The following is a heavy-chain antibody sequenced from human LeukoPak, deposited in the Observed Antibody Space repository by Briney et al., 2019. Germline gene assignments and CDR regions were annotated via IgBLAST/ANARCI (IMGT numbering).Heavy chain of an antibody. Sequence: GGSLRLSCAASGFTVSSAFMSWVRQAPGKGLEWVSMITDSGSRTYYADSVKGRFTISRDNSKNTLYLQMNSLRAEDTALYYCAPTSRFSFQHWGQGTLVTVSS. CDR2: ITDSGSRT. CDR1: GFTVSSAF. CDR3: APTSRFSFQH. J-gene: IGHJ1*01. D-gene: IGHD6-6*01. V-gene: IGHV3-23*01.